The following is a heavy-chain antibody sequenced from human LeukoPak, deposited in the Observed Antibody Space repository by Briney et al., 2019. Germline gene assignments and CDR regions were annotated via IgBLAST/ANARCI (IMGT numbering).Heavy chain of an antibody. CDR1: GFTFRSHW. V-gene: IGHV3-74*01. CDR2: VNSDGSST. D-gene: IGHD3-10*01. CDR3: AGDRGFGMDV. Sequence: GGSLRLSCAASGFTFRSHWMHWVRQAPGKGLVWVSRVNSDGSSTTYADSVKGRFSISRDNAKNTLYLQMNSLRAEDTAVYYCAGDRGFGMDVWGQGTTVTVSS. J-gene: IGHJ6*02.